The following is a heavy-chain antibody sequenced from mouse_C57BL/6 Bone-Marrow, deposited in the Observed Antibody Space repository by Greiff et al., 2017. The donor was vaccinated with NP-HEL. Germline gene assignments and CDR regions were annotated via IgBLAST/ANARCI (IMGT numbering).Heavy chain of an antibody. V-gene: IGHV8-8*01. CDR1: GFSLSTFGMG. J-gene: IGHJ3*01. Sequence: QVQLKESGPGILQPSQTLSLTCSFSGFSLSTFGMGVGWIRQPSGKGLEWLAHIWWEDAKYYNPALKSRLTTSKDTSKNQLFLKIANVDTANTATYYCARMGAHVWFAYWGQGTLVTVSA. CDR2: IWWEDAK. CDR3: ARMGAHVWFAY.